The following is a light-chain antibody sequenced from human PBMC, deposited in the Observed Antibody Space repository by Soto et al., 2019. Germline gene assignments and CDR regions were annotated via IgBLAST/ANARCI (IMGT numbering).Light chain of an antibody. J-gene: IGKJ5*01. Sequence: EIVLTQSPATLSVSPGERATLSCRASESVRTSLAWYQQKPGRSPSLLMYGASNRATGIPARFSGSGSGTEFTLTISSLQSEDFATYYCQKYDSAPLTFGQGTRLEIK. V-gene: IGKV3-15*01. CDR2: GAS. CDR1: ESVRTS. CDR3: QKYDSAPLT.